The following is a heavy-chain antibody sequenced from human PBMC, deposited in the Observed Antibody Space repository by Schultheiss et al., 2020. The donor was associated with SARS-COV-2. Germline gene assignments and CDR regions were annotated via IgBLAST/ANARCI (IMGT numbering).Heavy chain of an antibody. D-gene: IGHD3-3*01. V-gene: IGHV4-4*07. CDR3: ARGSSYYDFWSGYRFDY. CDR1: GGSISSYY. CDR2: IYTSGST. Sequence: ESLKISCTVSGGSISSYYWSWIRQPAGKGLEWIGRIYTSGSTNYNPSLKSRVTMSVDTSKNQFSLKLSSVTAADTAVYYCARGSSYYDFWSGYRFDYWGQGTLVTVSS. J-gene: IGHJ4*02.